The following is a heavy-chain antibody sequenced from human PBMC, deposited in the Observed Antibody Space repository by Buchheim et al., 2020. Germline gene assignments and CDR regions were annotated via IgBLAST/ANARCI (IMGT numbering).Heavy chain of an antibody. J-gene: IGHJ4*02. CDR1: GGSISSSSYY. Sequence: QLQLQESGPGLVKPSETLSLTCTVSGGSISSSSYYWGWIRQPPGKGLEWIGSIYYSGSTYYNPSLKSRVTISVDTSKNQFSLKLSSVTAADTAVYYCARGVVRGHRPGPPHFDYWGQGTL. V-gene: IGHV4-39*07. CDR2: IYYSGST. D-gene: IGHD3-10*01. CDR3: ARGVVRGHRPGPPHFDY.